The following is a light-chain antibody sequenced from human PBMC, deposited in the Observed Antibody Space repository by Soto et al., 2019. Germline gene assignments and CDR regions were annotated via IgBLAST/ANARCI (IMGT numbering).Light chain of an antibody. CDR2: DAS. Sequence: DMQMTQSPSTLSASVGDRVTITCRASQSISRSLAWYQQKPGQAPKFLIYDASTLESGVPSRFSGSGSGTEFTLTISSLQPDDFATYYCQQYNSYSFGQGTKVDIK. J-gene: IGKJ1*01. V-gene: IGKV1-5*01. CDR1: QSISRS. CDR3: QQYNSYS.